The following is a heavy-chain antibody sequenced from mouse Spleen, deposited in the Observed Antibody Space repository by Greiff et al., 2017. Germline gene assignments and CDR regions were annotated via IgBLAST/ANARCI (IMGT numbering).Heavy chain of an antibody. V-gene: IGHV1-69*01. J-gene: IGHJ2*01. CDR3: ARGYGNYRYFDY. CDR2: IDPSDSYT. CDR1: GYTFTSYW. Sequence: VQLQQPGAELVMPGASVKLSCKASGYTFTSYWMHWVKQRPGQGPEWIGEIDPSDSYTNYNQKFKGKATLTVDKSSSTAYMQLSSLTSEDSAVYYCARGYGNYRYFDYWGQGTTLTVSS. D-gene: IGHD2-10*02.